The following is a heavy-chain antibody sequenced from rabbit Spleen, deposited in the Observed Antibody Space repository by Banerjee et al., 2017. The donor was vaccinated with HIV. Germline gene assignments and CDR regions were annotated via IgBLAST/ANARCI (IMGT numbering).Heavy chain of an antibody. CDR3: VRDQAGDAGYGPYYFNL. V-gene: IGHV1S40*01. Sequence: QSLEESGGGLVQPEGSLALTCKASGFSFSSGYDMCWVRQAPGKGLEWIACIYTGNSKTYYASWAKGRFTISKTSSTTVTLQMTSLTAADTATYFCVRDQAGDAGYGPYYFNLWGPGTLVTV. J-gene: IGHJ4*01. D-gene: IGHD4-2*01. CDR2: IYTGNSKT. CDR1: GFSFSSGYD.